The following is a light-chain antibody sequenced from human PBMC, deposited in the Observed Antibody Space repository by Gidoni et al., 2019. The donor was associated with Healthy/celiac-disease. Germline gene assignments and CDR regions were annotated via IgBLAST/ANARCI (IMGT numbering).Light chain of an antibody. CDR2: GAS. J-gene: IGKJ5*01. CDR3: QQYGSSPPIT. V-gene: IGKV3-20*01. CDR1: QSVSSSY. Sequence: ETVLSQSPGTLSSSPGERATLSCRASQSVSSSYLAWYQQQPGQDPRLLIYGASSRATGIPDRFSGSGSGTDFTLTISRLEPEDFAVYYCQQYGSSPPITFGQGTRLEIK.